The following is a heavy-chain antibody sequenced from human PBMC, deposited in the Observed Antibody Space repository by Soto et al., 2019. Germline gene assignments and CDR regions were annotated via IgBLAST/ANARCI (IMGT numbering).Heavy chain of an antibody. D-gene: IGHD6-13*01. V-gene: IGHV5-51*01. CDR2: IYPGDSDT. CDR3: ARTSAAGKYYYGMDV. CDR1: GYSFTSYW. Sequence: GESLKISCKGSGYSFTSYWIGWMRQMPGKGLELMGIIYPGDSDTRYSPSFQGQVTISADKSISTAYLQWSSLKASDTAMYYCARTSAAGKYYYGMDVWGQGTTVTVSS. J-gene: IGHJ6*02.